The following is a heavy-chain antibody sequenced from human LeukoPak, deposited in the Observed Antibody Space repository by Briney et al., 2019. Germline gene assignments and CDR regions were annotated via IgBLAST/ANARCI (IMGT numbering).Heavy chain of an antibody. J-gene: IGHJ4*02. Sequence: ASVKVSCKASGYTFSSYDINWVRQATGQGLEWMGWMNPSTGNTGYARKFQGRVTMTRDTSTGTAYMELSSLKSEDTAVYYCARLSETPAFYPGGRYLYLAYWGQGAQVTVSS. CDR3: ARLSETPAFYPGGRYLYLAY. CDR2: MNPSTGNT. V-gene: IGHV1-8*01. CDR1: GYTFSSYD. D-gene: IGHD2-8*02.